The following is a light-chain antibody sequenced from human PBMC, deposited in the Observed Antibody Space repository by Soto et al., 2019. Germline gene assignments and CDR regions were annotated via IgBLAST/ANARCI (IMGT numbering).Light chain of an antibody. CDR3: QQHISWPLT. CDR2: DAS. Sequence: EIVFTQSPSTLSLSPGERATLPCRASQSVTNSLAWYQQKPGQAPRLLVYDASNRATGIPTRFSGSGSGTDFTLTISNLEPEDFAVYYCQQHISWPLTFGGGTKVDIK. V-gene: IGKV3-11*01. CDR1: QSVTNS. J-gene: IGKJ4*01.